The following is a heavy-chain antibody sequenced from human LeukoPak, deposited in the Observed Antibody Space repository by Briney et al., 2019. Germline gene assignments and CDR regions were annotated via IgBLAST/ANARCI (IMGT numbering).Heavy chain of an antibody. V-gene: IGHV1-69*04. CDR3: AINYYDSSGYLGDFDY. J-gene: IGHJ4*02. D-gene: IGHD3-22*01. CDR2: IIPILGIA. Sequence: GASVKVSCKASGGTFSSYAISWVRQAPGQGLEWMGRIIPILGIANYAQKFQGRVTITADKSTSTAYMELSSLRSEDTAVYYCAINYYDSSGYLGDFDYWGQGTLVTVSS. CDR1: GGTFSSYA.